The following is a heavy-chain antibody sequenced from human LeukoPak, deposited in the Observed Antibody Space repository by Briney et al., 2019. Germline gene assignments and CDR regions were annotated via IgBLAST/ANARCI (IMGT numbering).Heavy chain of an antibody. CDR1: GGSFSGYY. CDR2: INHSGST. J-gene: IGHJ3*02. V-gene: IGHV4-34*01. D-gene: IGHD3-22*01. Sequence: SETLSLTCAVYGGSFSGYYWSWIRQPPGKGLEWIGEINHSGSTNYNPSLKSRVTISVDTSKNQFSLKLSSVTAADTAVYYCARPYYDSSGYDAFDIWGQGAMVTVSS. CDR3: ARPYYDSSGYDAFDI.